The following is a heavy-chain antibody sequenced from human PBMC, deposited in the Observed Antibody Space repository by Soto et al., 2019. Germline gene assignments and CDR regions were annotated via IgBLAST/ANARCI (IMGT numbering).Heavy chain of an antibody. CDR2: LYSDGRT. CDR1: GFTVSNNY. V-gene: IGHV3-66*01. CDR3: ARGRGYDLNEGYYYYMDV. D-gene: IGHD5-12*01. Sequence: PGGSLRLSCAASGFTVSNNYMSWVRQAPGKGLEWVSLLYSDGRTYYADSVKGRFIISRDNSKNTLYLQMNSLRTEDTAVYYCARGRGYDLNEGYYYYMDVWGKGTTVTVSS. J-gene: IGHJ6*03.